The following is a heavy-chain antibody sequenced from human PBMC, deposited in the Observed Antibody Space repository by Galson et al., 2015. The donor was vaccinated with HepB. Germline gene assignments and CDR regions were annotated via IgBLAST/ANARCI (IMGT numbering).Heavy chain of an antibody. CDR1: GYSFTSYW. CDR3: ARTNCGGDCYSAYFDY. Sequence: QSGAEVKKPGESLKISCKGSGYSFTSYWISWVRQMPGKGLEWMGRIDPSGSYTNYSPSFQGHVTISADKSISTAYLQWSSLKASDTAMYYCARTNCGGDCYSAYFDYWGQGALVTVSS. V-gene: IGHV5-10-1*01. J-gene: IGHJ4*02. D-gene: IGHD2-21*01. CDR2: IDPSGSYT.